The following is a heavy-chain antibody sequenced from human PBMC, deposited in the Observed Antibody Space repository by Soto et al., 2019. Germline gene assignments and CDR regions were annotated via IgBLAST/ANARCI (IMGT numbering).Heavy chain of an antibody. CDR1: GFTFSDYY. J-gene: IGHJ4*02. V-gene: IGHV3-11*04. D-gene: IGHD4-4*01. CDR3: VKSGDNYSALDY. CDR2: ISSSGSTI. Sequence: WGSLRLSCAASGFTFSDYYMSWIRQAPGKGLEWVSYISSSGSTIYYADSVKGRFTISRDNAKNSLYLQINSLRGDDTAIYYSVKSGDNYSALDYWGQGTPVTVSS.